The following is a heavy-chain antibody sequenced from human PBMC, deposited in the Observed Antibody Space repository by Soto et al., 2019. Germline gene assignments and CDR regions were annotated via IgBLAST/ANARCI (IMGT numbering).Heavy chain of an antibody. D-gene: IGHD5-18*01. CDR2: THYRSKWNN. CDR3: VRGGLKDGYHYYFNY. J-gene: IGHJ4*02. Sequence: SQTLSLTCAISGDSVSINSATWNWIRQSPSRGLEWLGRTHYRSKWNNDYELYVKSRITINPDTSKIQFSLHLNSVTREDTAVDYCVRGGLKDGYHYYFNYWGQGTLVTVSS. V-gene: IGHV6-1*01. CDR1: GDSVSINSAT.